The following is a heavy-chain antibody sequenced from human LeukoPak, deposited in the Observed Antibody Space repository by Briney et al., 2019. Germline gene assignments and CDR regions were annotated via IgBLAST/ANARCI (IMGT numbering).Heavy chain of an antibody. CDR1: GFTFSSYA. Sequence: GSLRLSCAASGFTFSSYAMSWVRQAPGKGLEWIGEINHSGSTNYNPSLKSRVTISVDTSKNQFSLKLSSVTAADTAVYYCARLSTRRGVNTDYWGQGTLVTVSS. CDR3: ARLSTRRGVNTDY. CDR2: INHSGST. J-gene: IGHJ4*02. D-gene: IGHD1/OR15-1a*01. V-gene: IGHV4-34*01.